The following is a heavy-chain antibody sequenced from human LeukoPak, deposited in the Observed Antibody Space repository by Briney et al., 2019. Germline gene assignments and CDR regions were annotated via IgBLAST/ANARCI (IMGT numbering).Heavy chain of an antibody. CDR1: GFPLGVYA. V-gene: IGHV3-49*04. CDR2: IRCKCYGGTT. CDR3: SRARDIAALDY. Sequence: PGRSLSLPCTASGFPLGVYAMSWVRRAPRKGWVGVAFIRCKCYGGTTAYASSLKGRFTISSHDSKRLGTLQMDNLKNDGIALFYCSRARDIAALDYWGQGTLVTVSS. D-gene: IGHD6-6*01. J-gene: IGHJ4*02.